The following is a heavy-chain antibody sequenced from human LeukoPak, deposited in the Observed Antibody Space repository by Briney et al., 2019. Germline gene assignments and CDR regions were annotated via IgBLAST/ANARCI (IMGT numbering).Heavy chain of an antibody. CDR2: MNPISGNT. J-gene: IGHJ4*02. D-gene: IGHD6-25*01. V-gene: IGHV1-8*03. CDR3: VRGAKCSGADCDSTKEYVYYFDY. CDR1: GYTFSNND. Sequence: ASVKVSCKASGYTFSNNDINWVRQATGQGLDWMGWMNPISGNTGFAQKFQGRVTITRITSISTAYMEMSSLRSDDTAVYYCVRGAKCSGADCDSTKEYVYYFDYWGQGTLVTVSS.